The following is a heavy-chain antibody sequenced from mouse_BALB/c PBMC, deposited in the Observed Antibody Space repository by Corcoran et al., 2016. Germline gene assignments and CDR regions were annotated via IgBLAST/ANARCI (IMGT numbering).Heavy chain of an antibody. CDR3: ARSDGHIRGFAY. J-gene: IGHJ3*01. CDR2: INTHSGMP. V-gene: IGHV9-4*02. D-gene: IGHD2-3*01. Sequence: QIQLVQSGPELKKPGETVRISCKASGYTFTTAGMQWVQKMPGKGLKWIGWINTHSGMPKYAEDFKGRFAFSLETSASTAYLQISNLKNEDTATYFCARSDGHIRGFAYCGQGTLVTVSA. CDR1: GYTFTTAG.